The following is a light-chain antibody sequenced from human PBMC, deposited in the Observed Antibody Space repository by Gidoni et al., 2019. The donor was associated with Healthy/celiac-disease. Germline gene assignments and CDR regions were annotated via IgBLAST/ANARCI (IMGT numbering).Light chain of an antibody. CDR2: AAS. CDR1: QSIRSY. CDR3: QQSCSTSLT. V-gene: IGKV1-39*01. Sequence: IQLTQSPSSLSASVGDRVTITCRASQSIRSYLDWYHQKPGKAPRLLIYAASSTQSGVPSRFSGSGSGTDFTLTISSLQPEDFAIYYCQQSCSTSLTFGQGTRLEIK. J-gene: IGKJ1*01.